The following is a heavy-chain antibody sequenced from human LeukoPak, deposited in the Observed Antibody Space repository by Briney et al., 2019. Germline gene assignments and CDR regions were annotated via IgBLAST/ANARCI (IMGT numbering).Heavy chain of an antibody. D-gene: IGHD2-15*01. CDR3: AKNGGSQCYSHLDW. J-gene: IGHJ4*02. CDR2: ITMGGGTT. Sequence: GGALRLSCVACVLTFINYALSWVRQAPGRALEGVSAITMGGGTTYYAGSVKGRFTISRDNSKNTLYLQMNSLRAEDTAVYYCAKNGGSQCYSHLDWWGQGTLVTVSS. CDR1: VLTFINYA. V-gene: IGHV3-23*01.